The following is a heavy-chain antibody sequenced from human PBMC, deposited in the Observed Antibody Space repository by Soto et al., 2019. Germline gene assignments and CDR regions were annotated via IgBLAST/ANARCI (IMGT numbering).Heavy chain of an antibody. CDR2: INPNSGGT. J-gene: IGHJ5*02. CDR3: ARDGFRVPAAITPASAWFDP. CDR1: GYTFTGYY. Sequence: ASVKVSCKASGYTFTGYYMHWVRQAPGQGLEWMGWINPNSGGTNYAQKFQGWVTMTRDTSISTAYMELSRLRSDDTAVYYCARDGFRVPAAITPASAWFDPWGQGTLVTVSS. V-gene: IGHV1-2*04. D-gene: IGHD2-2*01.